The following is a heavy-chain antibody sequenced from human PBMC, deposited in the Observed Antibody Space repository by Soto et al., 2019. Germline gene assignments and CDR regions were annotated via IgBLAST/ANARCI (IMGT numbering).Heavy chain of an antibody. CDR3: ARENYFGSYYQKADY. V-gene: IGHV1-69*01. D-gene: IGHD1-26*01. CDR1: GGTFSSYA. Sequence: QVQLVQSGAEVKKPGSSVKVSCKASGGTFSSYAISWVRQAPGQGLAWMGGIIPIFGTANYAQKFQGRVTITADESTSTAYMELSSLRSEDTVVYYCARENYFGSYYQKADYWGQGTLVTVSS. CDR2: IIPIFGTA. J-gene: IGHJ4*02.